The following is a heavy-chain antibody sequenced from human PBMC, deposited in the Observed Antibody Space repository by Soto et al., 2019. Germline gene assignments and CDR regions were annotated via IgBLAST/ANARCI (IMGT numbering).Heavy chain of an antibody. Sequence: ASVEVSCKASGYTFTGYYMHWVRQAPGQGLEWMGWINPNSGGTNYAQKFQGWVTMTRDTSISTAYMELSRLRSDDTAVYYCAVTLWFGEDDAFDIWGQGTMVTVSS. CDR2: INPNSGGT. CDR1: GYTFTGYY. D-gene: IGHD3-10*01. CDR3: AVTLWFGEDDAFDI. V-gene: IGHV1-2*04. J-gene: IGHJ3*02.